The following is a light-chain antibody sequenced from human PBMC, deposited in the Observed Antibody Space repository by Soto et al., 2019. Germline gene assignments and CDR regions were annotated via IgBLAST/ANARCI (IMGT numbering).Light chain of an antibody. Sequence: DIQLTQSPAFLSASLGDRVTITCRASQGISSYLAWYQQKPGKAPKLLIYAASSLQTGIPSRFSGSGSGTEFTLTISSLQSEDFAAYYCHQCYSSPLTFGQGTKVDIK. CDR3: HQCYSSPLT. CDR2: AAS. V-gene: IGKV1-9*01. CDR1: QGISSY. J-gene: IGKJ1*01.